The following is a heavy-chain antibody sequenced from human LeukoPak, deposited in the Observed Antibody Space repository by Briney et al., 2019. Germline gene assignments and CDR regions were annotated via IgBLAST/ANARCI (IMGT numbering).Heavy chain of an antibody. D-gene: IGHD3-9*01. CDR2: VDYSGNT. CDR1: GSMSDYY. CDR3: ARHDWVY. J-gene: IGHJ4*02. V-gene: IGHV4-39*01. Sequence: SETLSLTCTVSGSMSDYYWGWIRQPPGEGLEWIGTVDYSGNTYYNPSLKSRVTISVDTSKNQFSLKLSSVTAADTAVYYCARHDWVYWGQGTLVTVSS.